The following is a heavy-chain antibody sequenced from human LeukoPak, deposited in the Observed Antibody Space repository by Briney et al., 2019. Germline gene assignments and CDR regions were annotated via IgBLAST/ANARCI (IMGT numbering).Heavy chain of an antibody. CDR2: IYTSGST. V-gene: IGHV4-4*07. Sequence: SETLSLTCSVSGGSISRDYWSWIRQPAGKGLQWIGRIYTSGSTNHNPSLKSRVTMSVDTSKNQFSLKLSSVTAADTAVYYCARASSWLPFEYWGQGTLVTVSS. CDR1: GGSISRDY. D-gene: IGHD6-13*01. J-gene: IGHJ4*02. CDR3: ARASSWLPFEY.